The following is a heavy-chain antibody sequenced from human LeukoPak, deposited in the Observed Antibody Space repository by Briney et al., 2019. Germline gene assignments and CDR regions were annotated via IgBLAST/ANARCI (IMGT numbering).Heavy chain of an antibody. J-gene: IGHJ5*02. CDR3: ARDAHSSGWYGQLGNWFDP. D-gene: IGHD6-19*01. CDR2: IYTSGST. CDR1: GGSISSYY. Sequence: RPSETLSLTCTVSGGSISSYYWSWIRQPAGKGLEWIGRIYTSGSTNYNPSLKSRVTMSVDTSKNQFSLKLSSVTAADTAVYYCARDAHSSGWYGQLGNWFDPWGQGTLVTVSS. V-gene: IGHV4-4*07.